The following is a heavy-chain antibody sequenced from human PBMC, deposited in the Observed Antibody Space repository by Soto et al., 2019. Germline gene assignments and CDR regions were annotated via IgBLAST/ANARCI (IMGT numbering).Heavy chain of an antibody. V-gene: IGHV4-39*01. CDR2: IYYSGST. D-gene: IGHD6-19*01. J-gene: IGHJ5*02. CDR1: GGSISSSSYY. CDR3: ARNVVAVAGKDWFDP. Sequence: SETLSLTCTVSGGSISSSSYYWGWIRQPPGKGLEWIGSIYYSGSTYYNPSLKSRVTISVDTSKNQFSLKLSSVTAADTAVYYCARNVVAVAGKDWFDPWGQGTLVSVSS.